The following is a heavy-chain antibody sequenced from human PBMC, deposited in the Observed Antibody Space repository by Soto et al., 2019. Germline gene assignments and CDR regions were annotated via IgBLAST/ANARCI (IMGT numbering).Heavy chain of an antibody. CDR2: IIPIFGTA. Sequence: GDSVQVSCKASGGTFRSYAISWVRQAPGQGLEWMGGIIPIFGTANYAQKFQGRVTITADESTSTAYMELSSLRSEDTAVYYCAVTIHDYDSSGYPGPLDEWGQGYLVTVFS. CDR1: GGTFRSYA. D-gene: IGHD3-22*01. V-gene: IGHV1-69*13. J-gene: IGHJ4*02. CDR3: AVTIHDYDSSGYPGPLDE.